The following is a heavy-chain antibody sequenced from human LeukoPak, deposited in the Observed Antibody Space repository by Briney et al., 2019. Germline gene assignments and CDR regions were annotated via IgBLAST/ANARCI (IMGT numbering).Heavy chain of an antibody. CDR1: GFSLSGYW. J-gene: IGHJ4*02. Sequence: GGSLRLSCTASGFSLSGYWMSWVRQAPGKGPEWLANIKEDGSRRYYSESVRGRFTISRDNSENSLYLQMNSLRAEDTAVYYCATHWRGRWGQGALVTVSS. D-gene: IGHD1-1*01. CDR3: ATHWRGR. V-gene: IGHV3-7*03. CDR2: IKEDGSRR.